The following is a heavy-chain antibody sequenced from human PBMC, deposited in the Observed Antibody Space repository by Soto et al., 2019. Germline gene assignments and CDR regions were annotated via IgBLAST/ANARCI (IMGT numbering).Heavy chain of an antibody. CDR1: GFTFSNAW. J-gene: IGHJ3*02. CDR3: TTDGGGSYLRAFDI. V-gene: IGHV3-15*07. Sequence: GGSLRLSCAASGFTFSNAWMNWVRQAPGKGLEWVGRIKSKTDGGTTDYAAPVKGRFTISRDDSKNTLYLQMNSLKTEDTAVYYCTTDGGGSYLRAFDIWGQGTMVTVSS. CDR2: IKSKTDGGTT. D-gene: IGHD1-26*01.